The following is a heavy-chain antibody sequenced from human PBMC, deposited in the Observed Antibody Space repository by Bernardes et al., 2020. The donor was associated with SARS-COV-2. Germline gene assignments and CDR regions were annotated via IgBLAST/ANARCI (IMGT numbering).Heavy chain of an antibody. V-gene: IGHV4-61*01. J-gene: IGHJ6*02. CDR1: GGSISSGSYY. CDR2: IYSRGNT. Sequence: SETLSLTCTVSGGSISSGSYYWSWNRQPPGKGLVWIGYIYSRGNTRSNPPLQSRSTISIDTSENQLSLHLNSVTTEDTAVYYCAVDQPGLYYYGSGTLYGLDVWGHGTTVIVSS. D-gene: IGHD3-10*01. CDR3: AVDQPGLYYYGSGTLYGLDV.